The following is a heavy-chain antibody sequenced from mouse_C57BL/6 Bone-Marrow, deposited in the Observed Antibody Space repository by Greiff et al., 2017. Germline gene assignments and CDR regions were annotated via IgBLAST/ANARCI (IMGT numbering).Heavy chain of an antibody. V-gene: IGHV5-9-1*02. CDR2: ISSGGDYI. J-gene: IGHJ2*01. CDR1: GFTFSSYA. Sequence: EVQRVESGEGLVKPGGSLKLSCAASGFTFSSYAMSWVRQTPEKRLEWVAYISSGGDYIYYADTVKGRFTISSDNARNTLYLHMSSLKSEDTAMYYCTRVYYYGSSYYFDYWGQGTTLTVSS. CDR3: TRVYYYGSSYYFDY. D-gene: IGHD1-1*01.